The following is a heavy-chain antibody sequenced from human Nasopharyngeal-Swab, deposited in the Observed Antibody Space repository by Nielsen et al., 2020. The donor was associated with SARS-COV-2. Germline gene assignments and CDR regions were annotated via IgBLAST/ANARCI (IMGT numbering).Heavy chain of an antibody. CDR1: GFTFSSYA. D-gene: IGHD6-13*01. CDR3: ANGVAAAGTWAFDI. Sequence: GESLKISCAASGFTFSSYAMHWVRQAPGKGLEWVAVISYDGSNKYYADSVKGRFTISRDNSKNTLYLQMNSLRAEDTAVYYCANGVAAAGTWAFDIWGQGTMVTVSS. J-gene: IGHJ3*02. CDR2: ISYDGSNK. V-gene: IGHV3-30*18.